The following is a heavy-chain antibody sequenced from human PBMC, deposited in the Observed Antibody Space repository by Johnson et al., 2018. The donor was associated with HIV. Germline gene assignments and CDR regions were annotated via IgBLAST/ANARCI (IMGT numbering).Heavy chain of an antibody. CDR3: ATLSSSWYAFDI. CDR2: ISYDGSNK. Sequence: VQLVESGGGVVQPGRSLRLSCAASGFTFSSYAMHWVRQAPGKGLEWVAVISYDGSNKYYVDSVKGRFTISRDNSKNTLYLQMNSLRAEDTAVYYCATLSSSWYAFDIWGQGTMVTVSS. V-gene: IGHV3-30-3*01. CDR1: GFTFSSYA. J-gene: IGHJ3*02. D-gene: IGHD6-13*01.